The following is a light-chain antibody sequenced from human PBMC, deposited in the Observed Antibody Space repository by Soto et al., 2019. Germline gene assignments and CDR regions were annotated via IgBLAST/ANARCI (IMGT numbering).Light chain of an antibody. CDR2: DAS. CDR1: QSVSSY. V-gene: IGKV3-11*01. CDR3: QQRINWPYT. J-gene: IGKJ2*01. Sequence: EIVLTQSPATLSLSPGERATLSCRASQSVSSYLAWYQQRPGQAPRLLIYDASNRATGIPARLSGSGSGTDVTLTISSLEPEDFAVYYCQQRINWPYTFGQGTKLEIK.